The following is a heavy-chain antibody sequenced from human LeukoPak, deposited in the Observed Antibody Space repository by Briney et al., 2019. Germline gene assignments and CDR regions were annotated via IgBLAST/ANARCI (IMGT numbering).Heavy chain of an antibody. CDR2: ISHDGNDQ. Sequence: PGRSLRLSCAASGFTFSTYEMHWVRQAPGKGLEWVAVISHDGNDQYYADSVKGRFPISRDNSKNALYLQMNSLRLEDTAVYYCARDRDCSRTSCFNAFDVWGQGTMAIVSS. D-gene: IGHD2-2*01. V-gene: IGHV3-30*04. CDR1: GFTFSTYE. CDR3: ARDRDCSRTSCFNAFDV. J-gene: IGHJ3*01.